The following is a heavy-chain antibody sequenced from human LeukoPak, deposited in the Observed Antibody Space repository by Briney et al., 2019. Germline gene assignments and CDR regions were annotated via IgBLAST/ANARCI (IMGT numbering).Heavy chain of an antibody. CDR2: ISSSGSTI. CDR1: GFTFSDYY. V-gene: IGHV3-11*01. J-gene: IGHJ2*01. Sequence: PGGSLRLSCAASGFTFSDYYMSWIRQAPGKGLEWVSYISSSGSTIYYADSVKGRFTISRDNSKNTLYLQMNSLRAEDTAVYYCARDWSRWRYFDLWGRGTLVTVSS. CDR3: ARDWSRWRYFDL. D-gene: IGHD5-24*01.